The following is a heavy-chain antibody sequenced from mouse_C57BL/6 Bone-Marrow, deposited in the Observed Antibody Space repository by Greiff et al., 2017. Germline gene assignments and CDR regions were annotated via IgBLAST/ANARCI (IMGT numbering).Heavy chain of an antibody. CDR2: IYPGDGDT. D-gene: IGHD2-3*01. J-gene: IGHJ2*01. Sequence: SGPELVKPGASVKISCKASGYAFSSSWMNWVKQRPGKGLEWIGRIYPGDGDTNYNGKFKGKATLTADKSSSTAYMQLSSLTSEDSAVYFCARRNYDGPYCFGYWGQGTTLTVSS. V-gene: IGHV1-82*01. CDR3: ARRNYDGPYCFGY. CDR1: GYAFSSSW.